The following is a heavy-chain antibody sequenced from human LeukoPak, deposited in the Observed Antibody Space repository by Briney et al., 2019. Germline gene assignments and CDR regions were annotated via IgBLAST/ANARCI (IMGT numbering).Heavy chain of an antibody. CDR2: INPNSGGT. CDR3: ARDFQVAGTYYFDY. D-gene: IGHD6-19*01. V-gene: IGHV1-2*06. Sequence: ASVKVSCKASGYTFTGYYMHWVRQAPGQGLEWMGRINPNSGGTNYAQKIQGRVTMTRDTSISTAYMELSRLRSDDTAVYYCARDFQVAGTYYFDYWGQGNLVTVSS. J-gene: IGHJ4*02. CDR1: GYTFTGYY.